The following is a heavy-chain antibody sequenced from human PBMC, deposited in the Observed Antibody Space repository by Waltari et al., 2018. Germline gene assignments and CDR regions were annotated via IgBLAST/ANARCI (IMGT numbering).Heavy chain of an antibody. D-gene: IGHD2-15*01. CDR2: IYYSGST. Sequence: QVQMQESGPGLVKPSETLSLTCTVSDGSISSYYWSWIRQPPGKGLEWIGYIYYSGSTNYNPSLKSRVTISIDTSKNQFSLKLSSVTAADTAVHYCAREGSGYCSGGSCYKGNWFDPWGQGTLVTVSS. J-gene: IGHJ5*02. CDR3: AREGSGYCSGGSCYKGNWFDP. V-gene: IGHV4-59*01. CDR1: DGSISSYY.